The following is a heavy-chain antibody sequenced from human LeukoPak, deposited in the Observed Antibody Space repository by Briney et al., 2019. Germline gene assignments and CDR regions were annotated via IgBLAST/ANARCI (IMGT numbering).Heavy chain of an antibody. D-gene: IGHD6-13*01. V-gene: IGHV3-23*01. Sequence: TGGSLRLSCAASGFTFSSYAMSWVRQAPGKGLQWDSALSGSGLSTYYADSVKGRFTISRDNSKNTLYLQMNSLRAKDTAVYYCAKGGESSSWLFDYWGQGTLVPVSS. CDR3: AKGGESSSWLFDY. CDR1: GFTFSSYA. CDR2: LSGSGLST. J-gene: IGHJ4*02.